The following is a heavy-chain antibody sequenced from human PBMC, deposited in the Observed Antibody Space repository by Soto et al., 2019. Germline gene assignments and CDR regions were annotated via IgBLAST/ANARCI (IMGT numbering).Heavy chain of an antibody. Sequence: QLQLQESGSGLVKPSQTLSLTCAVSGDSISSGGYSWSWIRQAPGKGLEWIGYIYQSGSTYYNPSLKSRVTIAVDRSKNQFSLKLRSVTAADTAVYYCAREHVGNSGDFFDYWGQGTLVTVSS. D-gene: IGHD4-4*01. CDR2: IYQSGST. CDR3: AREHVGNSGDFFDY. CDR1: GDSISSGGYS. V-gene: IGHV4-30-2*01. J-gene: IGHJ4*02.